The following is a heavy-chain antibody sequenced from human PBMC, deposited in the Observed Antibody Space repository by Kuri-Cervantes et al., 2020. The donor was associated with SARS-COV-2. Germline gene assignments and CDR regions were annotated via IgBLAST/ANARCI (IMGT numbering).Heavy chain of an antibody. V-gene: IGHV3-21*01. J-gene: IGHJ5*02. CDR3: VKDVAFAGTTFDP. CDR1: GFTFSSYS. Sequence: GGSLRLSCAASGFTFSSYSMNWVRQAPEKGLEWVSSISSSSSYIYYADSVKGRFTISRDNSKNTLYLQMSSLRAEDTAVYYCVKDVAFAGTTFDPWGQGTLVTVSS. CDR2: ISSSSSYI. D-gene: IGHD1-7*01.